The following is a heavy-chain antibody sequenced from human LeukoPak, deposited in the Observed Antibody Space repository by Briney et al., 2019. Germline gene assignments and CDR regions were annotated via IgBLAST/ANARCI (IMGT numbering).Heavy chain of an antibody. Sequence: PSETLSLTCTVSGGSISSYYWSWIQQPAGKGLEWIGRIYTSGSTNYNPSLKSRVTMSVDTSKNQFSLKLSSVTAADTAVYYCARDGSSGWSPWFDPWGQGTLVTVSS. CDR2: IYTSGST. V-gene: IGHV4-4*07. D-gene: IGHD6-19*01. CDR1: GGSISSYY. CDR3: ARDGSSGWSPWFDP. J-gene: IGHJ5*02.